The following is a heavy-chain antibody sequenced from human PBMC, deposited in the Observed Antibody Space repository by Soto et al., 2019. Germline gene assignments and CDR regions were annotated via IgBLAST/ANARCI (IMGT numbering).Heavy chain of an antibody. CDR2: ISSSSSTI. Sequence: GGSLRLSCAASGFTFSRYGMNWVRQAPGKGLEWVAYISSSSSTIYYADSVKGRFTISRDNAKNTLYLQMNSLRAEDTAVYYCANRGGMDVWGQGTTVTVSS. V-gene: IGHV3-48*01. CDR3: ANRGGMDV. J-gene: IGHJ6*02. CDR1: GFTFSRYG.